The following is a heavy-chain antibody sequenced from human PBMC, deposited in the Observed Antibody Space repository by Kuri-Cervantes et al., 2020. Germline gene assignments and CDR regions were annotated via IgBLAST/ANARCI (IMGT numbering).Heavy chain of an antibody. CDR3: ARDSTVTTFGGYYYGMDV. Sequence: SVKVSCKASGFTFTNSAVQWVRQARGQRLEWIGWIVVGSGNTNYAQKFQERITITRDMSTSTAYMELSSLRSEDTAVYYCARDSTVTTFGGYYYGMDVWGQGTTVTVSS. CDR2: IVVGSGNT. V-gene: IGHV1-58*01. CDR1: GFTFTNSA. D-gene: IGHD3-16*01. J-gene: IGHJ6*02.